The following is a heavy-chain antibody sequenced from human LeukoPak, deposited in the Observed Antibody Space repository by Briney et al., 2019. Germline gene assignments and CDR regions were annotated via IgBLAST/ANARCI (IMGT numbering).Heavy chain of an antibody. D-gene: IGHD5-24*01. J-gene: IGHJ5*02. CDR3: AKQFVDI. Sequence: GGSLRLSYEASGFTFSNYAMNWVRQAPGKGLEWVSSISGSGDDPSYADSVKGRFTISRDNSRSTLYLQMNSLRAEDTAVYYCAKQFVDIWGQGTLVTVSS. CDR1: GFTFSNYA. CDR2: ISGSGDDP. V-gene: IGHV3-23*01.